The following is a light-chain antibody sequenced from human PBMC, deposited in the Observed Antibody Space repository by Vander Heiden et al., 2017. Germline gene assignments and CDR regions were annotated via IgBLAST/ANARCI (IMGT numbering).Light chain of an antibody. V-gene: IGKV3-20*01. J-gene: IGKJ2*01. CDR2: GAS. Sequence: IVFTQATGTLSLSPGESATPTGRASQSISTTYVGWYQQKPGQAPRLLIYGASSRATGIPARFSGSGSGTDFTLTFSRLEPEDFAVYYCQQYGSSPYTFGQGTKLEIK. CDR3: QQYGSSPYT. CDR1: QSISTTY.